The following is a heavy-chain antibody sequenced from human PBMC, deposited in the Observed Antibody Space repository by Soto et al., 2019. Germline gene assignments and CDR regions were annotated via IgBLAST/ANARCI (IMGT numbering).Heavy chain of an antibody. CDR2: INAGNGNT. CDR1: GDTFTSYS. V-gene: IGHV1-3*01. Sequence: ASVKVACKASGDTFTSYSMHWVRQAPGQRLEWMGWINAGNGNTKYSQKFQGRVTITRDTSASTAYMELSSLRSEDTAVYYCARDPPYYYGSGSYYREYYFDYWGQGTLVTVSS. J-gene: IGHJ4*02. CDR3: ARDPPYYYGSGSYYREYYFDY. D-gene: IGHD3-10*01.